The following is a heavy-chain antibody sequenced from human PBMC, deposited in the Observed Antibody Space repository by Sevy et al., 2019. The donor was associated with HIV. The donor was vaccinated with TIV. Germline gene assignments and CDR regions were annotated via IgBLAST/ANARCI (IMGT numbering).Heavy chain of an antibody. CDR2: ISGSGGTM. J-gene: IGHJ1*01. CDR3: AKDGIYGGDFEYFQH. Sequence: GGSLRLSCAASGFTFSSYAMSWVRQAPGKGLEWVSSISGSGGTMYDADSVKGRFTISRDNPKNTLFLQMNRLRVEDTAIYYCAKDGIYGGDFEYFQHWGQGTLVTVSS. V-gene: IGHV3-23*01. D-gene: IGHD2-21*02. CDR1: GFTFSSYA.